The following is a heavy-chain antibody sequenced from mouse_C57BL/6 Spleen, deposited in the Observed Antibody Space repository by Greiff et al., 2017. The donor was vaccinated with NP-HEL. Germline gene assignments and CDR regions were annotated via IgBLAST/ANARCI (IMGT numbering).Heavy chain of an antibody. CDR2: IWSGGST. D-gene: IGHD2-4*01. V-gene: IGHV2-2*01. J-gene: IGHJ4*01. CDR3: ASYDYDDRYSYAMDY. CDR1: GFSLTSYG. Sequence: VKLMESGPGLVQPSQSLSITCTVSGFSLTSYGVHWVRQSPGKGLEWLGVIWSGGSTDYNAAFISRLSISTDNSKSQLFFKMNSLQADDTAIYYCASYDYDDRYSYAMDYWGQGTSVTVSS.